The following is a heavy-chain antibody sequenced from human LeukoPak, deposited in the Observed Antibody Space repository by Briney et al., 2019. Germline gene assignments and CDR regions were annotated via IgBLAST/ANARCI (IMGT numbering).Heavy chain of an antibody. V-gene: IGHV4-59*08. CDR1: GGSISSQY. J-gene: IGHJ4*02. Sequence: PSETLSLTCTVSGGSISSQYWSWIRQPPGKGLEWIGYMYYSGSTNYNPSLKSRVTISVDMSKNQFSLKLSSVTAADTAVYYCATGLGATDYWGQGTLVTVSS. CDR2: MYYSGST. CDR3: ATGLGATDY. D-gene: IGHD1-26*01.